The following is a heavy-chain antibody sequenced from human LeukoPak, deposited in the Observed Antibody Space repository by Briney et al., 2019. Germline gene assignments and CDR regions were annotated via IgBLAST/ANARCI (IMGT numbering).Heavy chain of an antibody. Sequence: SETLSLTCAVYGGSFSGYYWSWIRQPPGKGLEWIGEINHSGSTNYNPSLKSRVTISVDTSKNQFSLELSSVTAADTAVYYCAPAEYSSSSPPTDYWGQGTLVTVSS. J-gene: IGHJ4*02. CDR2: INHSGST. CDR3: APAEYSSSSPPTDY. V-gene: IGHV4-34*01. D-gene: IGHD6-6*01. CDR1: GGSFSGYY.